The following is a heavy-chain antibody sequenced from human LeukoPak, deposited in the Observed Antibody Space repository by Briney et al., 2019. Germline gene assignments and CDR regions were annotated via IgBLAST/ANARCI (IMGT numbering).Heavy chain of an antibody. CDR2: IDPSDSYS. J-gene: IGHJ4*02. V-gene: IGHV5-10-1*01. CDR1: GYSFTSSW. D-gene: IGHD6-13*01. Sequence: GESLRISCKGSGYSFTSSWITWVRQMPGKGLEWMGTIDPSDSYSNYSPSFQGHVTISADKSISAAYLQWSSLKASDTAMYYCARLATAGPTGELDYWGQGTLVTVSS. CDR3: ARLATAGPTGELDY.